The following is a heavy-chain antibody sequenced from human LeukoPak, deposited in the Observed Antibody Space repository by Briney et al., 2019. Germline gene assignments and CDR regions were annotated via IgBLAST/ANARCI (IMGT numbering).Heavy chain of an antibody. CDR2: ISGRDNSI. Sequence: GGSLRLSCEASGFTFRTHSMSWVRQAPGKGLEWVSYISGRDNSIYYADSVRGRFTMSRDNAKASLFLQMDSLRAEDTAVYFCARDASYHEEPLYFDYWGRGTLVSVSS. J-gene: IGHJ4*02. V-gene: IGHV3-48*01. CDR3: ARDASYHEEPLYFDY. CDR1: GFTFRTHS.